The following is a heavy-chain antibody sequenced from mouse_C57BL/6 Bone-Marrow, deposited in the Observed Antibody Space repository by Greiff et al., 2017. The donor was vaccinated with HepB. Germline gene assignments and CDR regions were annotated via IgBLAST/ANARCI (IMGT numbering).Heavy chain of an antibody. J-gene: IGHJ3*01. CDR1: GFTFSSYA. D-gene: IGHD2-5*01. Sequence: EVQRVESGGGLVKPGGSLKLSCAASGFTFSSYAMSWVRQTPEKRLEWVATISDGGSYTYYPDNVKGRFTISRDNAKNNLYLQMSHLKSEDTAMYYCARDGYYSNSLPYWGQGTLVTVSA. CDR2: ISDGGSYT. CDR3: ARDGYYSNSLPY. V-gene: IGHV5-4*01.